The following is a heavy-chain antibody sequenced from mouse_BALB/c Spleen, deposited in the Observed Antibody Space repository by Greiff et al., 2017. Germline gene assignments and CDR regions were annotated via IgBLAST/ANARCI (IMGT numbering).Heavy chain of an antibody. CDR3: AREGLDGGYAMDY. CDR2: ISSGGST. V-gene: IGHV5-6-5*01. D-gene: IGHD3-1*01. J-gene: IGHJ4*01. CDR1: GFTFSSYA. Sequence: EVKVEESGGGLVKPGGSLKLSCAASGFTFSSYAMSWVRQTPEKRLEWVASISSGGSTYYPDSVKGRFTISRDNARNILYLQMSSLRSEDTAMYYCAREGLDGGYAMDYWGQGTSVTVSS.